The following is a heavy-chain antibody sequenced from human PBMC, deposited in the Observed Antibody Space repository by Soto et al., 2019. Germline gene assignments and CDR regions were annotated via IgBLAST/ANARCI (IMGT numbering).Heavy chain of an antibody. V-gene: IGHV4-59*08. CDR3: ARQGLSPGAFDI. Sequence: SETLSLTCTVSGGSISSYYWSWIRQPPGKGLEWIGYIYYSGSTNYNPSLKSRVTISVDTSKNQFSLKLSSVTAADTAVYYCARQGLSPGAFDIWGQGTMVTVSS. D-gene: IGHD3-16*01. CDR2: IYYSGST. CDR1: GGSISSYY. J-gene: IGHJ3*02.